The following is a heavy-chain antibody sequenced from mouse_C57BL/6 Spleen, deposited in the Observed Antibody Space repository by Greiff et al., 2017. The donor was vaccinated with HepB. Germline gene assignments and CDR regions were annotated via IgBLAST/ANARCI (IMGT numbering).Heavy chain of an antibody. V-gene: IGHV5-17*01. Sequence: EVQVVESGGGLVKPGGSLKLSCAASGFTFSDYGMHWVRQAPEKGLEWVAYISSGSSTIYYADTVKGRFTISRDNAKNTLFLQMTSLRSEDTAMYYCSRLPYYYAVDYWGQGTSVTVSS. CDR3: SRLPYYYAVDY. CDR1: GFTFSDYG. J-gene: IGHJ4*01. CDR2: ISSGSSTI.